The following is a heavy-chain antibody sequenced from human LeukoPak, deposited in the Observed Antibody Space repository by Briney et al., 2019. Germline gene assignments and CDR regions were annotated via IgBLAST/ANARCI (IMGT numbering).Heavy chain of an antibody. Sequence: SETLSLTCTVSGGSISSSSYNWGWIRQPPGKGLEWIGSIYYSGSTYYNPSLKSRVTISVDTSKNQFSLKLSSVTAADTAVYYCARRLSSSWNDAFDIWGQGTMVTVSS. D-gene: IGHD6-13*01. CDR2: IYYSGST. CDR3: ARRLSSSWNDAFDI. CDR1: GGSISSSSYN. V-gene: IGHV4-39*01. J-gene: IGHJ3*02.